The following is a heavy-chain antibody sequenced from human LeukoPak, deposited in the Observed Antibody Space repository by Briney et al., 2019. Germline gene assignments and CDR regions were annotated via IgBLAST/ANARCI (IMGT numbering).Heavy chain of an antibody. CDR2: IYSGGST. CDR3: AREKGRGVVSPYFDY. V-gene: IGHV3-53*01. Sequence: GGSLRLSCAASGFTVSSNYMSWVRQAPGKGLEWVSVIYSGGSTYYADSVKGRFIIPRDNSKNTLYLQMNSLRPEDTAVYYCAREKGRGVVSPYFDYCGQGTLVTVSP. D-gene: IGHD4-23*01. J-gene: IGHJ4*02. CDR1: GFTVSSNY.